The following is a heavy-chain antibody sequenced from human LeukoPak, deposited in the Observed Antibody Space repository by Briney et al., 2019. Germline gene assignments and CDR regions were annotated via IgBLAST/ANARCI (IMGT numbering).Heavy chain of an antibody. D-gene: IGHD1-26*01. CDR1: GGSISSGSYY. Sequence: SQTLSLTCTVSGGSISSGSYYWSWIRQPAGKGLEWIGRIYTSGSTNYNPSLKSRVTISVDTSKNQFSLKLSSVTAADTAVYYCARTKWEPLYYFDYWGQGTLVTVSS. J-gene: IGHJ4*02. V-gene: IGHV4-61*02. CDR3: ARTKWEPLYYFDY. CDR2: IYTSGST.